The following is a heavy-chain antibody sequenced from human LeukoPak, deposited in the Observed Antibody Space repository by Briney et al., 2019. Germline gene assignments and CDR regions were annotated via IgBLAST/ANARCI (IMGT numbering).Heavy chain of an antibody. CDR3: ARATWNYVIDY. J-gene: IGHJ4*02. CDR2: VYYSGIT. V-gene: IGHV4-59*01. Sequence: PSETLSLTCTVSGGSISSYYWSWIRQPPGGGLEWIGYVYYSGITSYNPSLESRVIISVDTSKNQVSLKLTYVTAADTAVYYCARATWNYVIDYWGQGTLVTVSS. CDR1: GGSISSYY. D-gene: IGHD1-7*01.